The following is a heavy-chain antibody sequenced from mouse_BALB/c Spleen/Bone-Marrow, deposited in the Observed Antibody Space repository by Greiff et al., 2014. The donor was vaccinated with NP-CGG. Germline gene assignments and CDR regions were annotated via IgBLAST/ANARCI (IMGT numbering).Heavy chain of an antibody. CDR2: IFPGTVTL. J-gene: IGHJ2*01. CDR1: GYTFTSYW. D-gene: IGHD2-13*01. Sequence: QVQLQQPGAELVKPGASVKLSCKTSGYTFTSYWIQWVKQRPGQGLGWIGEIFPGTVTLYYNEKFKGKATLTIDTSSSTASMQLSSLTSEDSAVYLCARREYGDIDYWGQGTTVTVSS. V-gene: IGHV1S132*01. CDR3: ARREYGDIDY.